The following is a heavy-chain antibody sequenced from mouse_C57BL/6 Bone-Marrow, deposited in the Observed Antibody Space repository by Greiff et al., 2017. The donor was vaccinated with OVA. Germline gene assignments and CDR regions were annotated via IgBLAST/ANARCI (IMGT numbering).Heavy chain of an antibody. CDR3: ARGWDGAY. CDR1: GYTFTDYN. CDR2: INPNNGGT. J-gene: IGHJ3*01. D-gene: IGHD4-1*01. V-gene: IGHV1-18*01. Sequence: EVQLQQSGPELVKPGASVKIPCKASGYTFTDYNMDWVKQSHGKSLEWIGDINPNNGGTNYNQKFKGKATLTVDKSSSTAYMELRSLTSEDTAVYYCARGWDGAYWGQGTLVTVSA.